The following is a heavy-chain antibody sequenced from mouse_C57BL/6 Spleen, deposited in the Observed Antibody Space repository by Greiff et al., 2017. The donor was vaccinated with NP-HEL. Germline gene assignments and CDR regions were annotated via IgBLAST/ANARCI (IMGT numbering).Heavy chain of an antibody. CDR2: INPGSGGT. Sequence: QVQLKESGAELVRPGTSVKVSCKASGYAFTNYLIEWVKQRPGQGLEWIGVINPGSGGTNYNEKFKGKATLTADKSSSTAYMQLSSLTSEDSAVYFCARSEVTTVVAKNFDYWGQGTTLTVSS. CDR1: GYAFTNYL. D-gene: IGHD1-1*01. V-gene: IGHV1-54*01. CDR3: ARSEVTTVVAKNFDY. J-gene: IGHJ2*01.